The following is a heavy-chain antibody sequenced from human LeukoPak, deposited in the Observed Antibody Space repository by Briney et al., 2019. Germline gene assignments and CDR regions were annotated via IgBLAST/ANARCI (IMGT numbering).Heavy chain of an antibody. V-gene: IGHV4-39*07. CDR3: ARARRGYVS. CDR2: INHSGST. J-gene: IGHJ5*02. D-gene: IGHD5-12*01. Sequence: SETLSLTCTVSGGSISSGSYYWSWIRQPPGKGLEWIGEINHSGSTNYNPSLKSRVTISVDTSKNQFSLKLSSVTAADTAVYYCARARRGYVSWGQGTLVTVSS. CDR1: GGSISSGSYY.